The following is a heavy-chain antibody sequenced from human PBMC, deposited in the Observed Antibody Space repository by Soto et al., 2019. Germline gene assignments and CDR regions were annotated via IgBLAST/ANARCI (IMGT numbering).Heavy chain of an antibody. D-gene: IGHD1-1*01. J-gene: IGHJ4*02. CDR2: ISGSGEMT. Sequence: EVQLLESGGDLVQPGGSLRFACAASGFTFRGDAMSWVRQAPGKGLEWVSSISGSGEMTHYAESVKGRFTISRDNSKNTLYLQMESLRAEDTALYYCARSEMTYNWNDWGQGTLVTVSS. V-gene: IGHV3-23*01. CDR1: GFTFRGDA. CDR3: ARSEMTYNWND.